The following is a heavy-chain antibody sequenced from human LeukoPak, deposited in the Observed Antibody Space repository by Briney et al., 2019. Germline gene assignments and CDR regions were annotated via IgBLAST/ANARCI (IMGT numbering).Heavy chain of an antibody. CDR1: GFTVRSSY. D-gene: IGHD4-23*01. V-gene: IGHV3-53*01. CDR3: ARDLHGGGDS. CDR2: IYGGDDT. J-gene: IGHJ4*02. Sequence: GGSLRLSCAASGFTVRSSYMNWVRQAPGKGLEWVSVIYGGDDTYYAASVKGRFTISRDNSRNTLYLQMNSLRAEDTAVYYCARDLHGGGDSWGQGTLVTVSS.